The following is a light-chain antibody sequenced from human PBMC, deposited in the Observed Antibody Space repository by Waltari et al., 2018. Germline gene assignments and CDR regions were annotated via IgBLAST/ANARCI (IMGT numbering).Light chain of an antibody. CDR1: SSHVGAQNY. Sequence: QSALTQPAAVSESPGQSITLPCTGTSSHVGAQNYVSWYQQHPGEAPKLMIYDVNKRPSGTSNRFSGSKSGNTASLSISGLQAEDEADYYCSSYTSTNTYVFGSGTKVTVL. CDR2: DVN. J-gene: IGLJ1*01. CDR3: SSYTSTNTYV. V-gene: IGLV2-14*03.